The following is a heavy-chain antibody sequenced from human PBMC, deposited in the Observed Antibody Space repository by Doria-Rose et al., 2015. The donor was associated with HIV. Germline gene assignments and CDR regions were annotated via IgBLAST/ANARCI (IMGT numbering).Heavy chain of an antibody. Sequence: QVQLQESGPGLVRPSQTLSLTCTVSGDSISSGDSFWSWIRQPPGKGPEWLGYISFSGTTYYYPTLRGRLTISLDASKNQFSLNLNSVTAADTAVYYCARARNYGFPHFFDFWGQGTLVTVSS. CDR3: ARARNYGFPHFFDF. J-gene: IGHJ4*02. CDR2: ISFSGTT. CDR1: GDSISSGDSF. V-gene: IGHV4-30-4*01. D-gene: IGHD3-10*01.